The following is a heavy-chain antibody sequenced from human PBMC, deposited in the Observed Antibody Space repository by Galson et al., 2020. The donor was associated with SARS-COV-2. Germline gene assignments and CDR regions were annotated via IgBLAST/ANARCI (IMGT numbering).Heavy chain of an antibody. J-gene: IGHJ4*02. CDR1: GFTFSSYA. CDR2: ISGSGGST. V-gene: IGHV3-23*01. Sequence: GESLKISCAASGFTFSSYAMSWVRQAPGKGLEWVSAISGSGGSTYYADSVKGRFTISRDNSKNTLYLQMNSLRAEDTAVYYCAKDLGGYFAHWGQGTLVTVSS. CDR3: AKDLGGYFAH. D-gene: IGHD3-16*01.